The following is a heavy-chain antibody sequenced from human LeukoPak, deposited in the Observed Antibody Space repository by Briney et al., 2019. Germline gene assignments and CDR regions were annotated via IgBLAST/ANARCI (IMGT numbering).Heavy chain of an antibody. Sequence: ASVKVSCKASEYTFTSYYMHWVRQAPGQGLEWMGIINPSGGSTSYAQKFQGRVTMTRDTSTSTVYMELSSLRSEDTAVYYCARSVRRVRGVITNDYWGQGTLVTVSS. CDR2: INPSGGST. CDR1: EYTFTSYY. D-gene: IGHD3-10*01. CDR3: ARSVRRVRGVITNDY. V-gene: IGHV1-46*01. J-gene: IGHJ4*02.